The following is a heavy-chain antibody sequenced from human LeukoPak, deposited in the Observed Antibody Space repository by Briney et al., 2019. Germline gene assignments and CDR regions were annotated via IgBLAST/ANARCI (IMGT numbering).Heavy chain of an antibody. CDR2: IYTSGST. J-gene: IGHJ5*02. Sequence: PSETLSLTCTVSGGFISSYYWSWIRQPAGKGLEWIGRIYTSGSTNYNPSLKSRVTMSVDTSKNQFSLKLSSVTAADTAVYYCARDGALEWPSEGFDPWGQGTLVTVSS. D-gene: IGHD3-3*01. V-gene: IGHV4-4*07. CDR1: GGFISSYY. CDR3: ARDGALEWPSEGFDP.